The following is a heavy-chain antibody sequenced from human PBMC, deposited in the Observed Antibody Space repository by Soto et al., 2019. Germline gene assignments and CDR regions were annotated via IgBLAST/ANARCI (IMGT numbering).Heavy chain of an antibody. J-gene: IGHJ6*01. D-gene: IGHD3-3*01. CDR2: INHSGST. CDR3: ERGPFWSGYYYYYGMDV. V-gene: IGHV4-34*01. Sequence: SETLSLTCAVYGGSFSGYYWSWIRQPPGKGLEWIGEINHSGSTNYNPSLKSRVTISVDTSKNQFSLKLSSVTAADTAVYYCERGPFWSGYYYYYGMDVWGQGTTVIVSS. CDR1: GGSFSGYY.